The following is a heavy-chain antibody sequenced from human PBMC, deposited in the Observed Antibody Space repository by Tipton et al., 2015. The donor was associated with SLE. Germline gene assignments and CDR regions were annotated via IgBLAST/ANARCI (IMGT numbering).Heavy chain of an antibody. V-gene: IGHV4-39*02. CDR3: ARDTSGSGTLDY. CDR1: GFSISSSSYT. J-gene: IGHJ4*02. D-gene: IGHD3-10*01. CDR2: VNSGEST. Sequence: TLSLTCTVSGFSISSSSYTWGWIRQPPGKGLEWIGSVNSGESTYYNPSLKSRVTISVDTSKNQFSLKLTSETAADTAVYYCARDTSGSGTLDYWGQGALVTVSS.